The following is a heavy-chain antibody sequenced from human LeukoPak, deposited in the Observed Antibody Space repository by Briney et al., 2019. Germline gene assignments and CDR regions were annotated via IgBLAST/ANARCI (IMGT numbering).Heavy chain of an antibody. V-gene: IGHV3-30*01. CDR3: ARDGPHDH. CDR2: ISYDGLNK. CDR1: GFILTNYP. Sequence: GSLRLSCAASGFILTNYPMHWVRQAPGKGLEWVAVISYDGLNKYYADSVRGRFTISRGDSMNTVYLQMNSLRSEDTAFYYRARDGPHDHWGQGTLVTVSS. J-gene: IGHJ5*02.